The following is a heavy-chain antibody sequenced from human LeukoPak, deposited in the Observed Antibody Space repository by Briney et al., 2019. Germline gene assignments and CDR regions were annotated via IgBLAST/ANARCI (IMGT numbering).Heavy chain of an antibody. J-gene: IGHJ4*02. D-gene: IGHD2-15*01. Sequence: PGGSLRLSCTASGFTFNNHAMNWVRQTPGKGLEWVSYISSSGTIIYYTDSVEGRFTVSRDNAKNSLYLQMNSLRAEDTAVYYCARECSDGSCYDYWGQGTLVTVSS. CDR1: GFTFNNHA. CDR2: ISSSGTII. V-gene: IGHV3-48*03. CDR3: ARECSDGSCYDY.